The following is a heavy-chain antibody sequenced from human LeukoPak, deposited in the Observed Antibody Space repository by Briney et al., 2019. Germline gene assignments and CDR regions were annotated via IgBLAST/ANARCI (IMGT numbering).Heavy chain of an antibody. J-gene: IGHJ4*02. CDR2: INAGNGNT. V-gene: IGHV1-3*01. Sequence: ASVKVSCKASGYTFTSYAMHWVRQAPGQRLERMGWINAGNGNTKYSQKFQGRVTITRDTSASTAYMELSSLRSEDTAVYYCARLDILTGFDYWGQGTLVTVSS. CDR1: GYTFTSYA. D-gene: IGHD3-9*01. CDR3: ARLDILTGFDY.